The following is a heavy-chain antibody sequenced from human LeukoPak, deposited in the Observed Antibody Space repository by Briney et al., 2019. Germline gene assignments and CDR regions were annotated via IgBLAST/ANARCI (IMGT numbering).Heavy chain of an antibody. CDR3: ARDDCSSTSCYNDY. D-gene: IGHD2-2*02. CDR2: IYTSGST. J-gene: IGHJ4*02. Sequence: PSQTLSLTCTVSGGSISSGSYYWSWIRQPAGKGLEWIGRIYTSGSTNYNPSLKSRVTISVDTSKNQFSLKLSSVTAADTAVYYCARDDCSSTSCYNDYWGQGTLVIVSS. CDR1: GGSISSGSYY. V-gene: IGHV4-61*02.